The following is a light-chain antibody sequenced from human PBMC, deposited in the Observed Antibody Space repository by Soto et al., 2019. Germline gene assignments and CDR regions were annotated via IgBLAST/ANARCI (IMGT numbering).Light chain of an antibody. CDR2: DAS. Sequence: EIVLTQSPATLSLSPGERATLSCRASQSVSSYFAWYQQKPGQAPRLLIYDASNRATGIPARFSGSGSGTDFTLTISSLEPEDFAVYYCQQRSNRPPIFTFGPGTKVDIK. CDR3: QQRSNRPPIFT. CDR1: QSVSSY. J-gene: IGKJ3*01. V-gene: IGKV3-11*01.